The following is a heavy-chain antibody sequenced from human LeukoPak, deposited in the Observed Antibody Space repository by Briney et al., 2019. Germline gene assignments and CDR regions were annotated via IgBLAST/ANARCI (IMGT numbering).Heavy chain of an antibody. V-gene: IGHV3-7*01. D-gene: IGHD3-3*01. CDR2: IKQDGSEK. CDR3: ARFDYDFWSGYYPFDY. Sequence: GGSLRLSCAASGFTFSSYSMSWVRQAPGKGLEWVANIKQDGSEKYYVDSVKGRFTISRDNAKNSLYLQMNSLRAEDTAVYYCARFDYDFWSGYYPFDYWGQGTLVTVSS. CDR1: GFTFSSYS. J-gene: IGHJ4*02.